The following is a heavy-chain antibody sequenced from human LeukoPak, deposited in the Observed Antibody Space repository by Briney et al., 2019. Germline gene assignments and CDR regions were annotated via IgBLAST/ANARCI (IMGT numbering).Heavy chain of an antibody. V-gene: IGHV4-4*02. CDR1: GASIIGPKW. CDR2: IFHSGST. D-gene: IGHD6-19*01. CDR3: ATSSGWYRYDS. J-gene: IGHJ4*02. Sequence: SETLSLTCTVSGASIIGPKWWNWVRLSPGKGMEWIGEIFHSGSTHYNPSLKSRVTISVDTSKNQFSLILTSVTDADTAVYYCATSSGWYRYDSWGQGTLVTVSS.